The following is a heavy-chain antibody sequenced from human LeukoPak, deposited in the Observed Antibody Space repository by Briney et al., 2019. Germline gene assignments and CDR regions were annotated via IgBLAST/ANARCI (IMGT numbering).Heavy chain of an antibody. J-gene: IGHJ5*02. CDR1: GSSFTSYW. D-gene: IGHD3-22*01. CDR3: ARLVGSGYYPNNNWFDP. Sequence: GASLQISCEGSGSSFTSYWICWVRPLRGKGLEWMGIIYPGDSDTRYSPSFQGQVTISADKSISTAYLQWSSLKASDTAMYYCARLVGSGYYPNNNWFDPWGQGTLVTVSS. CDR2: IYPGDSDT. V-gene: IGHV5-51*01.